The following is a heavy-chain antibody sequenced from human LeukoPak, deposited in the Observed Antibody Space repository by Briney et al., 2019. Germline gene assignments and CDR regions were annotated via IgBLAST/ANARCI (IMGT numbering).Heavy chain of an antibody. CDR3: AKVGPSLVRGLIRGGARYYYNYMDV. D-gene: IGHD3-10*01. Sequence: GGSLRLSCVASGFTFSSRDWMTWVRQAPGKGLEWVANIKQDGSEKNYVDSVKGRFTISRDTSKNTLYLQMNSLRAEDTAVYYCAKVGPSLVRGLIRGGARYYYNYMDVWGKGTTVTISS. J-gene: IGHJ6*03. CDR2: IKQDGSEK. V-gene: IGHV3-7*03. CDR1: GFTFSSRDW.